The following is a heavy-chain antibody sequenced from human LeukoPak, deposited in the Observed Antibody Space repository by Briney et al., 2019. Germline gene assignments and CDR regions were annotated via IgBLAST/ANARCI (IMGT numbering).Heavy chain of an antibody. CDR1: GGSISSYY. D-gene: IGHD1-26*01. CDR2: IYTSGST. V-gene: IGHV4-4*07. Sequence: PSETLSLTCTVSGGSISSYYWSWIRQPAGKGLEWIGRIYTSGSTNYNPSLKGRVTMSVDTSKNQFSLKMSSVTAADTAVYYCATGGSSGSPFDYWGQGTLVTVSS. CDR3: ATGGSSGSPFDY. J-gene: IGHJ4*02.